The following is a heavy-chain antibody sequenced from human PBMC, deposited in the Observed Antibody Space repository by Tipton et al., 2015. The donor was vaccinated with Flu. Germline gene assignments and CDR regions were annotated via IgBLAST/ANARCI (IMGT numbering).Heavy chain of an antibody. CDR2: ISYSGSS. D-gene: IGHD4-17*01. J-gene: IGHJ5*02. Sequence: TLSLTCTVSGDSISSNYYYWGWIRQPPGKGLEWIGSISYSGSSYHNPSLQSRVTISLDTSKSQFSLRLSSVTAADTAVYYCARDRVGDYSGFDPWGQGTLVTVSS. V-gene: IGHV4-39*07. CDR1: GDSISSNYYY. CDR3: ARDRVGDYSGFDP.